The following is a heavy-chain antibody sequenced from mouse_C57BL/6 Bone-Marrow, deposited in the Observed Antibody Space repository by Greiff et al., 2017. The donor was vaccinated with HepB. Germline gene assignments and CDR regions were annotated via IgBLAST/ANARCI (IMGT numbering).Heavy chain of an antibody. J-gene: IGHJ1*03. CDR2: IHPNSGST. Sequence: QVQLQQPGAELVKPGASVKLSCKASGYTFTSYWMHWVKQRPGQGLEWIGMIHPNSGSTNYNEKFKSKATLTVDKSSITAYMQLSSLTSEDSAVYYCARCVWYFWDFDVWGTGTTVTVSS. CDR1: GYTFTSYW. CDR3: ARCVWYFWDFDV. V-gene: IGHV1-64*01. D-gene: IGHD2-10*02.